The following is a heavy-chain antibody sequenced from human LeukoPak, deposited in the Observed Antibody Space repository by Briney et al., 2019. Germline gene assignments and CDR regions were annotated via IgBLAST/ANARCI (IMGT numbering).Heavy chain of an antibody. CDR3: ARGCGGDCYPHDAFDI. J-gene: IGHJ3*02. CDR1: GGSISSGGYY. Sequence: SQTLSLTCTVSGGSISSGGYYWSWIRQHPGKGLEWIGRIYTSGSTNYNPSLKSRVTISVDTSKNQFSLKLSSVTAADTAVYYCARGCGGDCYPHDAFDIWGQGTMVTVSS. CDR2: IYTSGST. D-gene: IGHD2-21*02. V-gene: IGHV4-61*02.